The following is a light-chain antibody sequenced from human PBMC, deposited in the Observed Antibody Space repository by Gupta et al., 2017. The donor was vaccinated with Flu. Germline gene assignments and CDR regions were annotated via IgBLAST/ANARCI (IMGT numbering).Light chain of an antibody. Sequence: VVPPEPSLPVSPGGPVTLTCDSSTGAVTSGNYTNWFQQKPTPPPTALIYINRNNHSCTPARFSGSPLGDKAALTLSVVPPEEEADYYCLRYYPASQIDWVFGGGTKLTVL. CDR1: TGAVTSGNY. V-gene: IGLV7-43*01. CDR2: INR. CDR3: LRYYPASQIDWV. J-gene: IGLJ3*02.